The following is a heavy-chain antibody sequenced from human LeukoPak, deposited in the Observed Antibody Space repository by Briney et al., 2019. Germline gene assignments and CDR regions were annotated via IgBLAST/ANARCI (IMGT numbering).Heavy chain of an antibody. CDR2: ISSSGSTI. J-gene: IGHJ4*02. Sequence: GGSLRLSCAASGFTFSSYEMNWVRQAPGKGLEWVSYISSSGSTIYYADSVKGRFTISRDNAKNTLYLQMNSLRAEDTAVYYCARADYWADDYGLIDYWGQGTLVTVSS. D-gene: IGHD4-17*01. CDR1: GFTFSSYE. CDR3: ARADYWADDYGLIDY. V-gene: IGHV3-48*03.